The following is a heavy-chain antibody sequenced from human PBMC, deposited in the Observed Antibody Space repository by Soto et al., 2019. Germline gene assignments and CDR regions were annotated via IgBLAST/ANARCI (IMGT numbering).Heavy chain of an antibody. V-gene: IGHV3-64*01. CDR2: ISTNGDST. D-gene: IGHD3-10*01. CDR3: AREGVSRHRWVFDY. J-gene: IGHJ4*02. CDR1: GFTFGSYP. Sequence: EVQLVESGGGLVQPGGSLRLSCAASGFTFGSYPMHWVRQAPGKGLEYVSAISTNGDSTFYANSVKGRFTIARDNSKNTLSLQMGSMTAGDMGVYYCAREGVSRHRWVFDYGGQGTLVTAYS.